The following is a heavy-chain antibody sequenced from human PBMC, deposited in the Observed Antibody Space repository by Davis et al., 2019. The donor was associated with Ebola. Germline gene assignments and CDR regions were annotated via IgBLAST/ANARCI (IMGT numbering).Heavy chain of an antibody. CDR3: ARESGEVQLLLYYYYGMDV. CDR2: ISAYNGNT. V-gene: IGHV1-18*01. D-gene: IGHD2-2*01. J-gene: IGHJ6*02. CDR1: GYTFTSYG. Sequence: ASVKVSCKASGYTFTSYGISWVRQAPGQGLEWMGWISAYNGNTNYAQNLQGRVTMTTDTSTTTAYMELRSLRSDDTAVYYCARESGEVQLLLYYYYGMDVWGQGTTVTVSS.